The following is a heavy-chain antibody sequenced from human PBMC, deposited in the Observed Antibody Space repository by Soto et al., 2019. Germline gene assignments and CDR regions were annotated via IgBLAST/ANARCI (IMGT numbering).Heavy chain of an antibody. Sequence: PGESLKISCNGSGYSFTNYWISWVRQMPGKGLEWMGRIDPSDSYINYSPSFEGDVIISADKSISTAYLQWSSLKASDSAMYFCSRRPRSTSVVLDGMDVWGEGITVTVS. D-gene: IGHD2-15*01. J-gene: IGHJ6*03. V-gene: IGHV5-10-1*01. CDR1: GYSFTNYW. CDR2: IDPSDSYI. CDR3: SRRPRSTSVVLDGMDV.